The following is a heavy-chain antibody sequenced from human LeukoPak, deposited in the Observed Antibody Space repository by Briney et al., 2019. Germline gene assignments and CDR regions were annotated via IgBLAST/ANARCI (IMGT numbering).Heavy chain of an antibody. CDR3: ARVELTGDLLDY. Sequence: ASVKVSCKASGYTFTGYYMHWVRQAPGQGLEWMGWINPNSGGTNYAQKFQGRVTMTRDTSISTAYMELSRLRSDDTAVYYCARVELTGDLLDYWGRGTLVTVSS. V-gene: IGHV1-2*02. CDR1: GYTFTGYY. D-gene: IGHD7-27*01. CDR2: INPNSGGT. J-gene: IGHJ4*02.